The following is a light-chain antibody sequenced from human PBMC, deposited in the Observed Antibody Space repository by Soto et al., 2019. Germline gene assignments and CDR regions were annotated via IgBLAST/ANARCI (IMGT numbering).Light chain of an antibody. V-gene: IGKV1-5*03. CDR2: KAS. CDR1: QTISSW. Sequence: DIQLTQSHSTLSGSVGSRVTITCRASQTISSWLAWYQQKPGKAPKLLIYKASTLKSGVPSRFSGSGSGTEFTLTISSLQPDDFATYYCKPYNSYSEAFGQGTKLDIK. J-gene: IGKJ1*01. CDR3: KPYNSYSEA.